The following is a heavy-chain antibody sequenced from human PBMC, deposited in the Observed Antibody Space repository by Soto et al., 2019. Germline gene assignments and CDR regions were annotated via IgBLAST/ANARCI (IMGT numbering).Heavy chain of an antibody. V-gene: IGHV4-39*01. D-gene: IGHD3-10*01. CDR1: GGSISSSGYY. CDR3: ARLVITMVRGVNMVDP. J-gene: IGHJ5*02. CDR2: IYYSGST. Sequence: SETLSLTCTVSGGSISSSGYYWGWIRQPPGKGLEWIGSIYYSGSTYYNPSLKSRVTISVDTSKNQFSLKLSSVTAADTAVYYCARLVITMVRGVNMVDPWGQGTLVTVSS.